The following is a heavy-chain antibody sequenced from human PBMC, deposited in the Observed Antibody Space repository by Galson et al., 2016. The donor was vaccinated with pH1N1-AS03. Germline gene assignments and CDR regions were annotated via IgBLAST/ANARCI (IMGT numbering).Heavy chain of an antibody. CDR2: IYWDDDK. CDR3: AQSDYGDYVDYFDY. J-gene: IGHJ4*02. V-gene: IGHV2-5*02. D-gene: IGHD4-17*01. Sequence: PALVKPTQTLTLTCTFSGFSLSTSGVGVGWIRQPPGKALEWLALIYWDDDKRYSPSLKSRLTITKDTSKNQVVLTMTNMDPVHTATYYCAQSDYGDYVDYFDYGGQGTLVTVSS. CDR1: GFSLSTSGVG.